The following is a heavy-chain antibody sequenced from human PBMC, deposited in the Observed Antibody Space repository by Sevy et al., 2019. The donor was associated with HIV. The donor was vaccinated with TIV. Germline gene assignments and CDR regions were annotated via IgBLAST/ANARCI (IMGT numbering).Heavy chain of an antibody. Sequence: GGSLRLSCAASGFTLNAYWMHWVRQAPGKGLEWLANINQDGSTQYYAASVKGRFTISRDNAKNSLYLQMNSLRAEDTALYYCAKSGTPHYYDSSGYYNWGHGTLVTVSS. CDR3: AKSGTPHYYDSSGYYN. V-gene: IGHV3-7*03. J-gene: IGHJ4*01. CDR2: INQDGSTQ. D-gene: IGHD3-22*01. CDR1: GFTLNAYW.